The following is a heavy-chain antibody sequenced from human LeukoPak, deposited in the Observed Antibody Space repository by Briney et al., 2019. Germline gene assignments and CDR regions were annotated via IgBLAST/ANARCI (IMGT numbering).Heavy chain of an antibody. CDR3: ARDRKYYYHMDV. J-gene: IGHJ6*03. D-gene: IGHD1-14*01. CDR1: DGAIAGYS. Sequence: ASETLSLTCTVSDGAIAGYSWSWIRQPPGKGLEWIGTIYHSGSTYYNPSLKSRVTISVDTSKNQFSLNLTSLTAADTAVYYCARDRKYYYHMDVWGKGTTVTVSS. V-gene: IGHV4-59*12. CDR2: IYHSGST.